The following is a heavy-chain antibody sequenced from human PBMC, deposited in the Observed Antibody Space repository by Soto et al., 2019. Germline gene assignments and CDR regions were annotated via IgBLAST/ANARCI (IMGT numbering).Heavy chain of an antibody. CDR2: MNPNSGNT. V-gene: IGHV1-8*01. D-gene: IGHD3-3*01. CDR1: GYTFTSYD. CDR3: ARARSVLRFFWFDP. Sequence: QVQLVQSGAEVKKPGASVKVSCKASGYTFTSYDINWVRQATGQGLEWMGWMNPNSGNTGYAQKFQGRVTMTRNTSISTSYMELSSLRSEDTAVYYCARARSVLRFFWFDPWGQGTLVTVSS. J-gene: IGHJ5*02.